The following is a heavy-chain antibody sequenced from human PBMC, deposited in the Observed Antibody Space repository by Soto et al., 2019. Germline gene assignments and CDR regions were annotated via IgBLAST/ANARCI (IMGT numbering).Heavy chain of an antibody. CDR1: GFTFSSYA. Sequence: GGSLRLSCAASGFTFSSYAMSWVRQAPGKGLEWVSAISGSGGSTYYADSVKGRFTISRDNSKNTLYLQMNSLRAEDTAVYYCAKDSSRDYDFWSGYDLAYYMDVWGKGTTVTVSS. J-gene: IGHJ6*03. D-gene: IGHD3-3*01. V-gene: IGHV3-23*01. CDR3: AKDSSRDYDFWSGYDLAYYMDV. CDR2: ISGSGGST.